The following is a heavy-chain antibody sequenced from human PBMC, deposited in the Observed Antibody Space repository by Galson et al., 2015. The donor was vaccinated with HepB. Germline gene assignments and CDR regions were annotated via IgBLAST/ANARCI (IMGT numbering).Heavy chain of an antibody. J-gene: IGHJ4*02. D-gene: IGHD5-18*01. Sequence: SLRLSCAASGFTFSSYAMHWVRQAPGKGLEWVAVISYDGSNKYYADSVKGRFTISRDNSKNTLYLQMNSLRAEDTAVYYCARPYPAPWIQLWKADLGGYYFDYWGQGTLVTVSS. CDR2: ISYDGSNK. V-gene: IGHV3-30*04. CDR3: ARPYPAPWIQLWKADLGGYYFDY. CDR1: GFTFSSYA.